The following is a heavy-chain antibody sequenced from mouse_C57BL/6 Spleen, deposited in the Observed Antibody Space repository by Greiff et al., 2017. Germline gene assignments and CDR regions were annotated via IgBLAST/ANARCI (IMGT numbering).Heavy chain of an antibody. CDR1: GYTFTSYW. J-gene: IGHJ4*01. D-gene: IGHD3-2*02. CDR2: IHPSDSDT. V-gene: IGHV1-74*01. Sequence: QVQLQQPGAELVKPGASVKVSCKASGYTFTSYWMHWVKQRPGQGLEWIGRIHPSDSDTNYNQKFKGKATLTVDKSSSTAYMQLSSLTSEDSAVYDCAIVAAQATEYYAMDYWGQGTSVTVSS. CDR3: AIVAAQATEYYAMDY.